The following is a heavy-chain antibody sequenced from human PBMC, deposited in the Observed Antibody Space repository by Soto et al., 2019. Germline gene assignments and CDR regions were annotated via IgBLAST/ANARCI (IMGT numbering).Heavy chain of an antibody. CDR1: GFTFGDYA. D-gene: IGHD3-9*01. V-gene: IGHV3-49*03. CDR2: IRSKAYGGTT. CDR3: TRDVDILTGYYTTHFDY. Sequence: GGSLRLSCTASGFTFGDYAMSWFRQAPGKGLEWVGFIRSKAYGGTTEYAASVKGRFTISRDDSKSIAYLQMNSLKTEDTAVYYCTRDVDILTGYYTTHFDYWGQGTLVTVSS. J-gene: IGHJ4*02.